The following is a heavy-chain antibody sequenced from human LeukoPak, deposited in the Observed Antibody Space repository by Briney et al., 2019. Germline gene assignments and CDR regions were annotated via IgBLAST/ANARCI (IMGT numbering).Heavy chain of an antibody. Sequence: SETLSLTCTVSGGSISSYYWSWIRQPPGKGLEWIGYIYYSGSTNYNPSLKSRVTISVDTSKNQFSLKLSSVTAADTAAYYCARGRGSPDFDYWGQGTLVTVSS. CDR3: ARGRGSPDFDY. CDR2: IYYSGST. CDR1: GGSISSYY. V-gene: IGHV4-59*01. J-gene: IGHJ4*02. D-gene: IGHD3-10*01.